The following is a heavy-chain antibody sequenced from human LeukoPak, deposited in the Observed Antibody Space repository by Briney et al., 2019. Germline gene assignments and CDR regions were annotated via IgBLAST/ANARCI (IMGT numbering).Heavy chain of an antibody. J-gene: IGHJ4*02. D-gene: IGHD6-19*01. CDR3: ARLAVAGKSGPFDY. CDR1: GGSISSSSYY. Sequence: PSETLSLTCTVSGGSISSSSYYWGWIRQPPGKGLEWIGSIYYSGSTYYNPSLKSRVTISVDTSKNQFSLKLSSVTAADTAVYYCARLAVAGKSGPFDYWGQGTLVTVSS. V-gene: IGHV4-39*01. CDR2: IYYSGST.